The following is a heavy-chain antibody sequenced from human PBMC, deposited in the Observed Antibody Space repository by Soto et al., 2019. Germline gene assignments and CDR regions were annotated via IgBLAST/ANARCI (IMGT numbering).Heavy chain of an antibody. CDR2: ISYDGSNK. D-gene: IGHD1-26*01. Sequence: LRLSCAASGFTFNNYAMHWVRQAPGKGLEWVAAISYDGSNKYYADSVKGRFTISRDTSRNTLFLQMNSLRVEDTTMYYCARSTSGSHFDYWGQGTLVTVSS. J-gene: IGHJ4*02. CDR1: GFTFNNYA. V-gene: IGHV3-30-3*01. CDR3: ARSTSGSHFDY.